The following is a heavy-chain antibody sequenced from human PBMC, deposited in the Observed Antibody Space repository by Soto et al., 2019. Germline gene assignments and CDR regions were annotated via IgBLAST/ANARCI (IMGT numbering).Heavy chain of an antibody. CDR1: GFTFSGSA. J-gene: IGHJ4*02. CDR3: SRPDGESDSYGYRY. Sequence: GGSLRLSCAASGFTFSGSAMHWVRQASGKGLEWVGRIRSKANSYATAYAASVKGRFTISRDDSKNTAYLQMNSLKTEDTAVYYCSRPDGESDSYGYRYWGQGTLVTVSS. D-gene: IGHD5-18*01. V-gene: IGHV3-73*01. CDR2: IRSKANSYAT.